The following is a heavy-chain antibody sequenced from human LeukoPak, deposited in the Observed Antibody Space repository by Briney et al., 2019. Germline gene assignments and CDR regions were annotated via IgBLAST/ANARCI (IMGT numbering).Heavy chain of an antibody. Sequence: SETLSLTCTVSGDSICSSSYCWDWIRQPPGKGLEWIGNIYNSANTHYNPSLKTRITMSVDTSKNQFSLKLNSVTAADTGIYYCARHSRSGYIGYENAFDIWGQGTMVTVSS. J-gene: IGHJ3*02. CDR3: ARHSRSGYIGYENAFDI. CDR1: GDSICSSSYC. CDR2: IYNSANT. V-gene: IGHV4-39*01. D-gene: IGHD5-12*01.